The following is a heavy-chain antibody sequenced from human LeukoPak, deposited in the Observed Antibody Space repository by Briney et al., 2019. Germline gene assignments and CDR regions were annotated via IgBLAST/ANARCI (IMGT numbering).Heavy chain of an antibody. CDR2: MWFDGIRK. Sequence: GGSLRLSCAASGFTFSNYGMHWVRQVPGKGLEWVAAMWFDGIRKYYADSVKGRLTISRDNSKNTLYLQMNSLRAEDTAVYYCARELEDSSPFGAFDIRGQGTMVTVSS. V-gene: IGHV3-33*01. CDR3: ARELEDSSPFGAFDI. J-gene: IGHJ3*02. CDR1: GFTFSNYG. D-gene: IGHD3-22*01.